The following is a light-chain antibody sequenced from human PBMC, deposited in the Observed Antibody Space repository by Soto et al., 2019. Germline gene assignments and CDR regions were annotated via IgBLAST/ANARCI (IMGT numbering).Light chain of an antibody. Sequence: AIQMTQSPSSLSASVGDRVTITCRASQGIGSDFGWYQQKPGKAPKVLIYGISSLQNGVTSRFSGSRSGTDFTLTITSLQPEDIATYYCLQDYDYPWTFGQGTKVEIK. CDR2: GIS. V-gene: IGKV1-6*01. J-gene: IGKJ1*01. CDR1: QGIGSD. CDR3: LQDYDYPWT.